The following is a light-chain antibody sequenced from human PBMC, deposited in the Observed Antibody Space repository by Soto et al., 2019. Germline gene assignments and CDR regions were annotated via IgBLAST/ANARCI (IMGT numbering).Light chain of an antibody. J-gene: IGKJ1*01. CDR3: QHYNNWPRT. V-gene: IGKV3-15*01. Sequence: EIVKTQSPATLSVSPGQRATLSCRASQSVSSNLAWYQQKPGQAPRLLIYGASTRSTGNPARFSGSGSGTEFTLTISSLQSEDFAVYYCQHYNNWPRTFGQGTKVEIK. CDR1: QSVSSN. CDR2: GAS.